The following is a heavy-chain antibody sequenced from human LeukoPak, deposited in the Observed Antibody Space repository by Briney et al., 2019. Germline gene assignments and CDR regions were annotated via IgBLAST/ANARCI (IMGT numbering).Heavy chain of an antibody. V-gene: IGHV4-39*07. D-gene: IGHD4-23*01. Sequence: SETLSLTCTVSGGSISSSSYYWGWIRQPPGKGLECIGSIYHSRSTYYNPSLKSRVTISVDTSKNQFSLNLSSVTAADTAMYYCARAVGTSRNFFDYWGQGTLVTVSS. CDR3: ARAVGTSRNFFDY. CDR2: IYHSRST. J-gene: IGHJ4*02. CDR1: GGSISSSSYY.